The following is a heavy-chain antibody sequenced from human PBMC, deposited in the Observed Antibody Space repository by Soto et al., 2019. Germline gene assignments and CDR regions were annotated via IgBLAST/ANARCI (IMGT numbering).Heavy chain of an antibody. CDR1: GFTFSGSS. CDR3: TSHATEYMTRK. V-gene: IGHV3-73*02. J-gene: IGHJ4*02. D-gene: IGHD6-6*01. CDR2: IRNKANSYTT. Sequence: EVQLVESGGGLVQPGGSLKLSCVASGFTFSGSSMHWVRQASVKGLEWVGRIRNKANSYTTAYAASVKCRFTISRDDSNNTAYLQMNSLKTEDTTVYYCTSHATEYMTRKWGQETLVTVSS.